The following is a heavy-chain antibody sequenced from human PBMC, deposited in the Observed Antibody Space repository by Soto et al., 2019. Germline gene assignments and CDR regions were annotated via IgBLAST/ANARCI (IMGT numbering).Heavy chain of an antibody. V-gene: IGHV3-7*05. J-gene: IGHJ3*02. CDR3: ARDVSPGISSLYREAFDI. Sequence: EVQLEESGGDLVQPGGSLRLSCAASGFTLSAYWMTWVRQAPGKGLEWVANINRDGSKKSYLDSVWGRVTISRDNVGNSLYLQMDSLRADDAALYYCARDVSPGISSLYREAFDIWGQGTMVTVSS. CDR1: GFTLSAYW. D-gene: IGHD6-13*01. CDR2: INRDGSKK.